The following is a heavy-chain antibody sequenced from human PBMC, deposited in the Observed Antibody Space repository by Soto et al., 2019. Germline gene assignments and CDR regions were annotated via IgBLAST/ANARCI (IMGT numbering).Heavy chain of an antibody. J-gene: IGHJ4*02. V-gene: IGHV3-23*01. CDR3: AKEEVVVPAAYPEGVVYRY. D-gene: IGHD2-2*01. CDR1: GFTFSSYA. Sequence: PGGSLRLSCAASGFTFSSYAMSWVRQAPGKGLEWVSAISGSGGSTYYADSVKGRFTISRDNSKNTLYLQMNSLRAEDTAVYYCAKEEVVVPAAYPEGVVYRYWGQGTLVTVSS. CDR2: ISGSGGST.